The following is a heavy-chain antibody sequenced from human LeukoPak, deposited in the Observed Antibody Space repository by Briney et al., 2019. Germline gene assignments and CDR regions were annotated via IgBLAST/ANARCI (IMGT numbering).Heavy chain of an antibody. Sequence: PGESLKISCKGSGYRFTNYWIGWVRQVPGKGLEWMGIIYPGDSDTRYSPSFQGQVTISADKSSSTAYLQWSGLKASDTAIYYCARLLQDYYFYLDVWGKGTTITVSS. D-gene: IGHD2/OR15-2a*01. CDR1: GYRFTNYW. J-gene: IGHJ6*03. CDR2: IYPGDSDT. CDR3: ARLLQDYYFYLDV. V-gene: IGHV5-51*01.